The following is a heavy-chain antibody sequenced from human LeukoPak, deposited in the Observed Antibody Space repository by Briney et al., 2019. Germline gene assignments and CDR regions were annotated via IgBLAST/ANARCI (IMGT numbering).Heavy chain of an antibody. CDR1: GDSISSGDYY. CDR2: IYYSGST. D-gene: IGHD3-22*01. V-gene: IGHV4-30-4*01. J-gene: IGHJ5*02. Sequence: PSQTLSLTCTVSGDSISSGDYYWRWIRQPPGKGLEWIGYIYYSGSTYYNPSLKSRVTISVDTSKNQFSLKLSSVTAADTAVYYCARITMKNWFDHWGQGTLVTVSS. CDR3: ARITMKNWFDH.